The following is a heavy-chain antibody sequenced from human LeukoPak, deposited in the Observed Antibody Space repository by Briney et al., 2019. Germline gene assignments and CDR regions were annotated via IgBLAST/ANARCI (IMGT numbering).Heavy chain of an antibody. CDR3: TRGGEPTFFDY. CDR2: ISRDGIIT. D-gene: IGHD3-16*01. J-gene: IGHJ4*02. V-gene: IGHV3-74*01. CDR1: GFTFNNYW. Sequence: GGSLRLSCAGSGFTFNNYWMHWVRQAPGKGLVWVSRISRDGIITNYADSVKGRFTISRDDAKNTLYLQMNSLRVEDTAVYYCTRGGEPTFFDYWGQGTLVTVSS.